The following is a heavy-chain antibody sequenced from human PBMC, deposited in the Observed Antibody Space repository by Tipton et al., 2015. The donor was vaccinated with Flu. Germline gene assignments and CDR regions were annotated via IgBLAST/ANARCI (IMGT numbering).Heavy chain of an antibody. CDR2: ICTTGRT. CDR3: ARTLWPAFVGAFDL. CDR1: GGSMSNYC. V-gene: IGHV4-4*07. J-gene: IGHJ3*01. Sequence: TLSLTCTVSGGSMSNYCWSWIRQPTGKGLEWIGRICTTGRTNYNPSLKSRVTMSLDTSKSQFSLRLTSAAAADTAVYSCARTLWPAFVGAFDLWGQGTMVTVSS. D-gene: IGHD1-26*01.